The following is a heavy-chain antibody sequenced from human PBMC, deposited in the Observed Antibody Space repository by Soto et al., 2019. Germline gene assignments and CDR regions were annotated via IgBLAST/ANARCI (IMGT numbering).Heavy chain of an antibody. J-gene: IGHJ4*02. D-gene: IGHD6-19*01. CDR1: GGTFSSYT. V-gene: IGHV1-69*02. Sequence: QVRLVQSGAEVKKPGSSVKVSCKASGGTFSSYTISWVRQAPGQGLEWMGRIIPILGIANYAQKFQGRVTITADKSTSTAYMELSSLRSEDTAVYYCARLQRQQWPDYWGQGTLVTVSS. CDR2: IIPILGIA. CDR3: ARLQRQQWPDY.